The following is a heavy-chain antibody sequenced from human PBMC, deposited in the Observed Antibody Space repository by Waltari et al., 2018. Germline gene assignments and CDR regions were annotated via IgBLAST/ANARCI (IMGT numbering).Heavy chain of an antibody. CDR3: ARARYDYVWGSYDYMDV. CDR2: IYTSGST. CDR1: GGSISSYY. Sequence: GPGLVKPSETLSLTCTVSGGSISSYYWSWIRQPAGKGLEWIGRIYTSGSTNYNPSLKSRVTMSVDTSKNQFSLKLSSVTAADTAVYYCARARYDYVWGSYDYMDVWGKGTTVTVSS. V-gene: IGHV4-4*07. J-gene: IGHJ6*03. D-gene: IGHD3-16*01.